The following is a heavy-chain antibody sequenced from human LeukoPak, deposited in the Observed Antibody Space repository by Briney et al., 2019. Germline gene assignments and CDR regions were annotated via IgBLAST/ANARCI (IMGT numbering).Heavy chain of an antibody. V-gene: IGHV3-74*01. J-gene: IGHJ6*02. CDR2: INSDGSST. D-gene: IGHD3-3*01. Sequence: GGSLRLSCAASGFTFSSYWMHWVRQAPGKGLVWVSRINSDGSSTSYADSVKGRFTISRDNAKNTLYLQMNSLRAEDTAVYYCARDPPYYDFWSGYPSLLYGMDVWGQGTTVTVSS. CDR1: GFTFSSYW. CDR3: ARDPPYYDFWSGYPSLLYGMDV.